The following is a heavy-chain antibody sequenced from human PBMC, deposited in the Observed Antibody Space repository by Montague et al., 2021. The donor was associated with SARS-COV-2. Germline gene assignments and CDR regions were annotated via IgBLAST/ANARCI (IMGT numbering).Heavy chain of an antibody. CDR1: GGSIRSGSYY. D-gene: IGHD4-17*01. CDR3: ARDYGDYSYCYGLDV. J-gene: IGHJ6*02. CDR2: IYSSGST. V-gene: IGHV4-61*02. Sequence: TLSLTCTVSGGSIRSGSYYWSWIRQPAGKGLEWIGRIYSSGSTNYNPSLKSRVTMSVDTSKNQFSLKVSSVTAADTAVYYCARDYGDYSYCYGLDVWGQGTTVTVSS.